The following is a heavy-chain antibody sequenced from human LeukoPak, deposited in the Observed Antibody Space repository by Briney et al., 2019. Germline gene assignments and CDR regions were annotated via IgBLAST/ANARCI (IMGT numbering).Heavy chain of an antibody. J-gene: IGHJ4*02. V-gene: IGHV3-23*01. D-gene: IGHD3-22*01. Sequence: GSLRLSCAASGFTFSSYAMSWVRQAPGKGLEWVSGISGSSGNTYYADSVKGRFTISRDNSKNTLYVQVNSLGTEDTAAYYCAKGSYYDSSGSFYFDYWGQGTLVTVSS. CDR2: ISGSSGNT. CDR1: GFTFSSYA. CDR3: AKGSYYDSSGSFYFDY.